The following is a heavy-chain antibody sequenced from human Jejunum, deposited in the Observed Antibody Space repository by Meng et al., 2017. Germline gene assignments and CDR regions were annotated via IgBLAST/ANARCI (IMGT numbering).Heavy chain of an antibody. Sequence: SLKISCAASGFTFGDYAMHWVRLTPGKGLEWVSGISWNSCSTGYADSVKGRFTISRDNAKNSLDLHMNSLRPEDMALYYCAKDIYPYTDYVSGQSNGFDIWGQGTTVTVSS. V-gene: IGHV3-9*03. D-gene: IGHD4-17*01. CDR3: AKDIYPYTDYVSGQSNGFDI. CDR1: GFTFGDYA. CDR2: ISWNSCST. J-gene: IGHJ3*02.